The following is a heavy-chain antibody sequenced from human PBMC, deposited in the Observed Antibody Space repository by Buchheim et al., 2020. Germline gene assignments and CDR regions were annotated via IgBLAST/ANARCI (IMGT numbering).Heavy chain of an antibody. CDR2: IYHSGST. J-gene: IGHJ5*02. D-gene: IGHD6-13*01. CDR3: ARGLVPSSSWYGTSYGWFDP. CDR1: GGSISSSSYY. V-gene: IGHV4-39*07. Sequence: QLQLQESGPGLVKPSETLSLTCTVSGGSISSSSYYWGWIRQPPGKGLEWIGSIYHSGSTNYNPSLKSRVTISVDKSKNQFSLKLSSVTAADTAVYYCARGLVPSSSWYGTSYGWFDPWGQGTL.